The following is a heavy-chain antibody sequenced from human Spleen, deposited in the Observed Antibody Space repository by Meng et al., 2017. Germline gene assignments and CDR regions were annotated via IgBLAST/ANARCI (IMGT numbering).Heavy chain of an antibody. Sequence: GESLKISCAASGFTFCSHRMHWVRQTPGKGLVWVSRINTDGTTTTYADSVTGRFTISRDNSTNTLFLQMNSLRAEDTAVYYCAAHYGSGNYKGFDIWGQGTMVTVSS. D-gene: IGHD3-10*01. CDR3: AAHYGSGNYKGFDI. CDR1: GFTFCSHR. CDR2: INTDGTTT. J-gene: IGHJ3*02. V-gene: IGHV3-74*01.